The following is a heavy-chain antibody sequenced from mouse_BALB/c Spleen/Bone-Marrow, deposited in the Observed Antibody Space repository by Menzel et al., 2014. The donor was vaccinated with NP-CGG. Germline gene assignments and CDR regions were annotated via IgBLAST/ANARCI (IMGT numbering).Heavy chain of an antibody. J-gene: IGHJ4*01. V-gene: IGHV1-80*01. CDR1: GYAFSNYG. Sequence: QVRLQQSGAELVRPGSSVKISCKASGYAFSNYGMNWVKQRPGQGLEWIGQIYPGDGDTNYNGKFKGRVTLTADKSSSTAYMQLSSLTSEDSAVYFCASVYDYGRGYAMDYWGQGTSVTVSS. CDR2: IYPGDGDT. CDR3: ASVYDYGRGYAMDY. D-gene: IGHD2-4*01.